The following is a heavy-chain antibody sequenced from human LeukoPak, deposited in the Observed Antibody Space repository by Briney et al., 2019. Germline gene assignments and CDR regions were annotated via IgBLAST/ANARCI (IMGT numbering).Heavy chain of an antibody. J-gene: IGHJ4*02. CDR3: ARAYYDSSGYWYFDY. CDR1: GYSISSGYY. Sequence: SETLSLTCTVSGYSISSGYYWGWIRQPPGEGLEWIGSIYHSGSTYYNPSLKSRVTISVDTSKNQFSLKLSSVTAADTAVYYCARAYYDSSGYWYFDYWGQGTLVTVSS. CDR2: IYHSGST. D-gene: IGHD3-22*01. V-gene: IGHV4-38-2*02.